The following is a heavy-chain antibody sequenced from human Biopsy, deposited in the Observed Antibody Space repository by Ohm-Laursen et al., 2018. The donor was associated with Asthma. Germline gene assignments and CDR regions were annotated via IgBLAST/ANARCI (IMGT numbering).Heavy chain of an antibody. CDR2: INPKSGVT. J-gene: IGHJ5*02. V-gene: IGHV1-2*06. D-gene: IGHD2-15*01. Sequence: ASVKVSCKASGYIFNDHYMNWVRQAPGQGLEWMGRINPKSGVTNYEQKFQGRITMTWDTSISTAYMELNSLRSDDTAVYYCARDRGYCSGGTCPSWFDPWGQGTLVTVSS. CDR3: ARDRGYCSGGTCPSWFDP. CDR1: GYIFNDHY.